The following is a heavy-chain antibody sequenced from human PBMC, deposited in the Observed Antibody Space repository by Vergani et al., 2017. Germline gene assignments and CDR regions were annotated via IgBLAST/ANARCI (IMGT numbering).Heavy chain of an antibody. Sequence: QVQLVESGGGVVQPGRSLRLSCAASGFTFSSYGMHWVRQAPGKWLEWVAVIWYDGSNKYYADSVKGRFTISRDNSKNTLYLQMNSLRAEDTAVYYCARDQGIAAAGTLYYFDYWGQGTLVTVSS. J-gene: IGHJ4*02. CDR3: ARDQGIAAAGTLYYFDY. CDR1: GFTFSSYG. V-gene: IGHV3-33*01. D-gene: IGHD6-13*01. CDR2: IWYDGSNK.